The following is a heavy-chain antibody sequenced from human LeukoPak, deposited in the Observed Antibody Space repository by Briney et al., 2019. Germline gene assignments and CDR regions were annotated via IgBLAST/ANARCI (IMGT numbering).Heavy chain of an antibody. Sequence: GGSLRLSCAASALTFSNALMTWVRQAPGKGLEWLGHIKSNSDGGTTDCAAPFKVRFTISRDDSKNTLYLQMNSLKTEDTAVYYCTTWDGVDWGQGTMVTVSS. CDR3: TTWDGVD. V-gene: IGHV3-15*01. CDR2: IKSNSDGGTT. CDR1: ALTFSNAL. J-gene: IGHJ3*01. D-gene: IGHD1-26*01.